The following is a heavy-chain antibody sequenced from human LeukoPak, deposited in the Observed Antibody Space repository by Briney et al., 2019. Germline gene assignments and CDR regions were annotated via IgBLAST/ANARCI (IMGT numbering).Heavy chain of an antibody. CDR1: GDSISSSSYY. Sequence: SQTLSLTCTVSGDSISSSSYYWSWIRQPAGKGLEWIGRVSASGITSYKASLKSRVTISVDTSKKQFSLKLTSVTAADTAVYYCARDGPLRWFDPWGQGTLVTVSS. CDR2: VSASGIT. V-gene: IGHV4-61*02. CDR3: ARDGPLRWFDP. J-gene: IGHJ5*02.